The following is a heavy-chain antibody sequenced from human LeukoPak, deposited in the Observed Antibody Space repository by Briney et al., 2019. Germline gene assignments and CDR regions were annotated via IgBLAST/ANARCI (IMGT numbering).Heavy chain of an antibody. CDR1: GGSFSGYY. J-gene: IGHJ6*02. CDR2: INHSGST. CDR3: ARGAYYDFWSGYYRKYYGMDV. Sequence: SETLSLTCAVYGGSFSGYYWSWIRQPPGKGLEWIGEINHSGSTNYNPSLKSRVTISVDTSKNQFSLKLSSVTAADTAVYYCARGAYYDFWSGYYRKYYGMDVWGQGTTVTVSS. D-gene: IGHD3-3*01. V-gene: IGHV4-34*01.